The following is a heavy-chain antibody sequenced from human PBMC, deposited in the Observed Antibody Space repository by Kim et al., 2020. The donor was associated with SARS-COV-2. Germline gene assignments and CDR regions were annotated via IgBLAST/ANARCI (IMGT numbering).Heavy chain of an antibody. J-gene: IGHJ6*02. V-gene: IGHV1-69*13. CDR3: ARATYCSSTSCRSRHYYGMDV. D-gene: IGHD2-2*01. Sequence: SVKVSCKASGGTFSSYAISWVRQAPGQGLEWMGGIIPIFGTANYAQKFQGRVTITADESTSTAYMELSSLRSEDTAVYYCARATYCSSTSCRSRHYYGMDVWGQGTTVTVSS. CDR1: GGTFSSYA. CDR2: IIPIFGTA.